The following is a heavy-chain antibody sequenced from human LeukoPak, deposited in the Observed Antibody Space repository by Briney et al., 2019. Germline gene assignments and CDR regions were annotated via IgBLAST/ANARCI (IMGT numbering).Heavy chain of an antibody. V-gene: IGHV1-2*02. CDR1: GYTFTGYY. D-gene: IGHD6-13*01. CDR3: ARELGVAAAGPLDY. CDR2: INPNSGGT. J-gene: IGHJ4*02. Sequence: ASVKVSCKASGYTFTGYYMHWVGQAPGQGLEWMGWINPNSGGTNYPHKFQDRVTMTRDTSINTAYMELSNLRSDDTAVYFCARELGVAAAGPLDYWGQGTLVTVSS.